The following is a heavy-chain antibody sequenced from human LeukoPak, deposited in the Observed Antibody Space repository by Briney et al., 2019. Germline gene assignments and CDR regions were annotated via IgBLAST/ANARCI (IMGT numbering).Heavy chain of an antibody. V-gene: IGHV3-30*01. J-gene: IGHJ6*03. CDR1: GFTFSSYA. D-gene: IGHD3-3*01. Sequence: GRSLRLSCAASGFTFSSYAMHWVRQAPGKGLEWVAVISYDGSNKYYADSVKGRFTISRDNSKNTLYLQMNSLRAEDTAVYYCARDGYYGFWSGLRNYYMDVWGKGTTVTVSS. CDR3: ARDGYYGFWSGLRNYYMDV. CDR2: ISYDGSNK.